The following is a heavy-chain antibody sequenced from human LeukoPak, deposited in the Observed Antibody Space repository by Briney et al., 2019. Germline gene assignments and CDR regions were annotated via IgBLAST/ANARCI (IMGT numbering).Heavy chain of an antibody. V-gene: IGHV3-33*01. J-gene: IGHJ1*01. Sequence: SGKSLRLSCAASGFSFSSYGMHWVRQAPGKGLDWVAIIWYDGNNKYYADSVKGRFTISRDNSKNTLYLQMNSLRAEDTAVYYCARDLEQWLVQGHFQHWGQGTLVTVSS. CDR1: GFSFSSYG. CDR2: IWYDGNNK. CDR3: ARDLEQWLVQGHFQH. D-gene: IGHD6-19*01.